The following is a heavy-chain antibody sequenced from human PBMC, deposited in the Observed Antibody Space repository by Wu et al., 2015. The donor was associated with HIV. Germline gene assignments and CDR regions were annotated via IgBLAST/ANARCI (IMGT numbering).Heavy chain of an antibody. CDR1: GGSFSGFY. V-gene: IGHV4-34*02. D-gene: IGHD5-12*01. J-gene: IGHJ6*02. CDR3: ARGHSGYDFIYYYYAVDI. CDR2: VYHGGST. Sequence: QVQLQQWGTGLLKPSETLSLTCAVSGGSFSGFYWTWIRQTPGKGLEWIGEVYHGGSTNNNPSLNSRVLISLDTSRNHVSLKLRSVTAADTGEYYCARGHSGYDFIYYYYAVDIWGLGTTVIVSS.